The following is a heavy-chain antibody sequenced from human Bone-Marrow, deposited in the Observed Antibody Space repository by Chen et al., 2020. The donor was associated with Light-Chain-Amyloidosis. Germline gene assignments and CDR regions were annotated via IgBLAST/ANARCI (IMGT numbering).Heavy chain of an antibody. CDR3: ARMMTTVTTTDY. CDR2: INPISGSA. D-gene: IGHD4-17*01. V-gene: IGHV1-46*01. J-gene: IGHJ4*02. Sequence: QVQLVQSGAEVKKPGASVKISCKASGYIFTKYYMHWVRQAPGEGFEWMGIINPISGSASYAEKFEGRVTMTRDTSTRTFYMELSSLKSEDTAVYYCARMMTTVTTTDYWGQGALVTVSS. CDR1: GYIFTKYY.